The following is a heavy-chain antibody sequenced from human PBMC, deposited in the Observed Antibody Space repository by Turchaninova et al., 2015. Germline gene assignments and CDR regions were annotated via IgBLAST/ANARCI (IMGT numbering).Heavy chain of an antibody. J-gene: IGHJ4*02. CDR3: ATRLHSSSPYFDH. CDR2: IYDSGNT. D-gene: IGHD6-6*01. Sequence: QMQLQESGPGQVKPSETLSPTYGFSGYSLNSGYYCGGIRQPPGKGLEWTASIYDSGNTYYNPSLKSRVTISVDTSKNQFSLSLSSVTAADTAVYYCATRLHSSSPYFDHWGQGTLVTVSS. V-gene: IGHV4-38-2*01. CDR1: GYSLNSGYY.